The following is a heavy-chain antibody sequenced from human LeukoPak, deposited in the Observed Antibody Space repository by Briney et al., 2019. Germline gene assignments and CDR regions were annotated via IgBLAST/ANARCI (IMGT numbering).Heavy chain of an antibody. Sequence: SETLSLTCTVSGGSISSSSYYWGWIRQSPGKGLEWIGSIYFSGTTYYNPSLKSRVTMSADTSKNQFSLKLNSVTAADTAVFYCARHSSAYNYGHRPFDYWGRGTLVTVSS. CDR3: ARHSSAYNYGHRPFDY. J-gene: IGHJ4*02. CDR2: IYFSGTT. V-gene: IGHV4-39*01. CDR1: GGSISSSSYY. D-gene: IGHD5-24*01.